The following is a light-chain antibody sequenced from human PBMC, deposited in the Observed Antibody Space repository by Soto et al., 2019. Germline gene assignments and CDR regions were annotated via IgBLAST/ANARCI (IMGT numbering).Light chain of an antibody. CDR2: EVT. CDR1: SSDVGGYNY. Sequence: QSALTQPASVSGSPGQSITISCTGTSSDVGGYNYVSWYQQHAGKVPKLVICEVTNRPPGVSNRFSGSKSGNTASLTISGLQTEDKADYYCSSYTSSSTWVFGGGTKLTVL. V-gene: IGLV2-14*01. CDR3: SSYTSSSTWV. J-gene: IGLJ3*02.